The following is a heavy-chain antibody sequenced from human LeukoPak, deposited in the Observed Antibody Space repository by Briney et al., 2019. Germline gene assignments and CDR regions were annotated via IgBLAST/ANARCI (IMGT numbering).Heavy chain of an antibody. J-gene: IGHJ4*02. CDR3: ARQTTVAYYFDY. Sequence: SETLSLTCTVSGGSISSYYWSWIRQPPGKGLEWIGYIYYSGSTNYNPSLKSRVTISVDTSKNQFSLKLSSVTAADTAVYYCARQTTVAYYFDYWGQGTLVTVSA. D-gene: IGHD4-23*01. CDR1: GGSISSYY. CDR2: IYYSGST. V-gene: IGHV4-59*01.